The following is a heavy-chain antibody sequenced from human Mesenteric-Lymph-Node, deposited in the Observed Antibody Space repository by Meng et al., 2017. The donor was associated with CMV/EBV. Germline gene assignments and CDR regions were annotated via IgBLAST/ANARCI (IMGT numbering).Heavy chain of an antibody. CDR1: GFTFSDYY. V-gene: IGHV3-11*04. CDR2: ISDSGSTI. Sequence: GESLKISCAASGFTFSDYYMSWIRQAPGKGLEWVSYISDSGSTIYYADSVKGRFTISRDNAKNSLYLQMNSLRAEDTAVFYCARNSGSYVRAFDIWGQGTMVTVSS. J-gene: IGHJ3*02. CDR3: ARNSGSYVRAFDI. D-gene: IGHD1-26*01.